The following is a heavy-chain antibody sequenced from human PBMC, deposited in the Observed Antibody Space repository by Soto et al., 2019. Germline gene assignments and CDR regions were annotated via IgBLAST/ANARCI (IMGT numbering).Heavy chain of an antibody. CDR1: GGTFSEHG. CDR3: AKIRSPPGRDCLRISCAHYYYYGMDV. D-gene: IGHD2-2*01. CDR2: IIPIYGTT. V-gene: IGHV1-69*12. Sequence: QVQLVQSGAEAKKPGSAVRVSCKASGGTFSEHGIRWVRQAPGQGLEWMGGIIPIYGTTDYAQKFADSMSITADESTGTVYMELSNLRSEDTAVYFCAKIRSPPGRDCLRISCAHYYYYGMDVWGQGTTGTVSS. J-gene: IGHJ6*02.